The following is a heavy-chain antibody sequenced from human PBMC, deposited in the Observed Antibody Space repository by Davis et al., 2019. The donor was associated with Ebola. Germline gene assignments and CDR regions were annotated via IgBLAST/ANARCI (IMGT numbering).Heavy chain of an antibody. V-gene: IGHV1-69*13. D-gene: IGHD6-13*01. J-gene: IGHJ4*02. CDR1: GGIFSDYT. CDR2: IIPIFGTA. Sequence: SVKVSCKASGGIFSDYTVNWVRQAPGQGLEWMGGIIPIFGTANYAQKFQGRVTITADESTSTAYMELSSLRSEDTAVYYCARWVVAAGKGFDYWGQGTLVTVSS. CDR3: ARWVVAAGKGFDY.